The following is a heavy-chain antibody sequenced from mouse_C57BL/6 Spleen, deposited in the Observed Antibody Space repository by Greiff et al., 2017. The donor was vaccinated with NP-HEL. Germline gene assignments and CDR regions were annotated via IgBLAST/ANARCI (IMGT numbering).Heavy chain of an antibody. J-gene: IGHJ1*03. CDR3: ARNYYYGSSYEYFDV. CDR1: GYAFSSSW. V-gene: IGHV1-82*01. Sequence: VKLQESGPELVKPGASVKISCKASGYAFSSSWMNWVKQRPGKGLEWIGRIYPGDGDTNYNGKFKGKATLTADKSSSTAYMQLSSLTSEDSAVYFCARNYYYGSSYEYFDVWGTGTTVTVSS. CDR2: IYPGDGDT. D-gene: IGHD1-1*01.